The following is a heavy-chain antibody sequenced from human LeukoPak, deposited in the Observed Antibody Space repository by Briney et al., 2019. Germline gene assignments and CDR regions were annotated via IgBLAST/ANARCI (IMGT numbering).Heavy chain of an antibody. J-gene: IGHJ4*02. CDR1: GYTFTSYG. D-gene: IGHD3-10*01. CDR3: ARGPYGSGSYYIPLDY. Sequence: GASVKLSRNASGYTFTSYGISWVRQAPGQGLEWMGWISAYNGNTNYAQKLQGRVTMTTDTSTSTAYMELRSLRSDDTAVYYCARGPYGSGSYYIPLDYWGQGTLVTVSS. V-gene: IGHV1-18*04. CDR2: ISAYNGNT.